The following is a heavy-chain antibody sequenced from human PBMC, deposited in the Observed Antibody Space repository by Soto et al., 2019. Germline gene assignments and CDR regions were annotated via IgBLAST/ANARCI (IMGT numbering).Heavy chain of an antibody. Sequence: PGGSLRLSFAAPGFTFSSYWMSWVRQAPGKGLEWVANIKQDGSEKYYVDSVKGRFTISRDNAKNSLYLQMNSLRAEDTAVHYCARDCYDFWSGYYTYYYYYYGMDVWGQGTTVTVSS. V-gene: IGHV3-7*01. CDR3: ARDCYDFWSGYYTYYYYYYGMDV. CDR1: GFTFSSYW. CDR2: IKQDGSEK. D-gene: IGHD3-3*01. J-gene: IGHJ6*02.